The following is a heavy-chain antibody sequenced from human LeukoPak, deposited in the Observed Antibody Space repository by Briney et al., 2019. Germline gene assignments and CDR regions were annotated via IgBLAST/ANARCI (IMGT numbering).Heavy chain of an antibody. D-gene: IGHD5-18*01. J-gene: IGHJ4*02. CDR3: ARSTATDY. V-gene: IGHV4-34*01. CDR2: INHSGST. Sequence: SEALSLTCAVYGGSFSGYYWSWIRQPPGKGLEWIGEINHSGSTNYNPSLKSRVTISVDTSKNQFSLKLSSVTAADTAVYYCARSTATDYWGQGTLVTVSS. CDR1: GGSFSGYY.